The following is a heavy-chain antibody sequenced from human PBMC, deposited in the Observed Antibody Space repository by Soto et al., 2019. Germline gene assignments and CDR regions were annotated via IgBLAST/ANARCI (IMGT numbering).Heavy chain of an antibody. V-gene: IGHV3-30*18. Sequence: QVQLVESGGGVVQPGRSLRLSCAASGFTFSNYGVHWVRQAPGSGLEWVALISYDGNYQYYADAVKGRFTISRDNSKKTLYLEMTSLRSEDTAVYYCAKDRRVRDGLDVWDQGTTVTVSS. J-gene: IGHJ6*02. D-gene: IGHD3-10*01. CDR2: ISYDGNYQ. CDR3: AKDRRVRDGLDV. CDR1: GFTFSNYG.